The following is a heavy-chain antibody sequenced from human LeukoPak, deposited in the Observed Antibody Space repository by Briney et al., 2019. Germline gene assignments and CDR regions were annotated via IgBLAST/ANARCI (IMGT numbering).Heavy chain of an antibody. CDR3: AGPLGSPYFHH. V-gene: IGHV3-48*01. CDR1: GFSFSSSG. Sequence: GGSLRLSCAASGFSFSSSGMNWVRQAPGKGLEWVSYIDTSSTTKNYADSVKGRFTISRDNAKNSLYLQMNSLRVEDTAVYYCAGPLGSPYFHHWGQGTLVTVSS. D-gene: IGHD3-10*01. J-gene: IGHJ1*01. CDR2: IDTSSTTK.